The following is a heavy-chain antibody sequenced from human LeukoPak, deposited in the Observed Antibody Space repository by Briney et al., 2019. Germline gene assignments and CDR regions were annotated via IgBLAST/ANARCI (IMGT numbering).Heavy chain of an antibody. Sequence: GGSLRLSCAASGFTFSSYSMDWVRQAPGKGLEWVSSISSSSSYIYYADSVKGRFTISRDNAKNSLYLQMNSLRAEDTAVYYCARDRELNYGDYGAFDIWGQGTMVTVSS. J-gene: IGHJ3*02. V-gene: IGHV3-21*01. CDR1: GFTFSSYS. CDR2: ISSSSSYI. CDR3: ARDRELNYGDYGAFDI. D-gene: IGHD4-17*01.